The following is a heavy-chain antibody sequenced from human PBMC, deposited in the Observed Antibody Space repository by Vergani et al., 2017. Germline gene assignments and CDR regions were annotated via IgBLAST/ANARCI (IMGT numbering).Heavy chain of an antibody. Sequence: QVQLVQSGAEVKKPGSSVKVSCKASGGTFNNCAISWVRQAPGQGLEWMGRIIPILGIANYAQKFQGRVTITADKSTSTAYMELSSVTAADTAVYYCARGHDSSGYYYDYWGQGTLVTVSS. CDR1: GGTFNNCA. CDR2: IIPILGIA. J-gene: IGHJ4*02. D-gene: IGHD3-22*01. CDR3: ARGHDSSGYYYDY. V-gene: IGHV1-69*04.